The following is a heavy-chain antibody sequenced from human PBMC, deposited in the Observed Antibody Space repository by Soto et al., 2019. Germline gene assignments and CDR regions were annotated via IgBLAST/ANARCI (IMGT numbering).Heavy chain of an antibody. Sequence: SVKVSCKASGYTFTGYYMHWVRQAPGQGLEWMGWINPNSGGTNYAQKFQGWVTMTRDTSISTAYMELSRLRSDDTAVYYCASDPRLRYFDWLKYPPPYYFDYWGQGTLVTVFS. CDR1: GYTFTGYY. D-gene: IGHD3-9*01. V-gene: IGHV1-2*04. J-gene: IGHJ4*02. CDR2: INPNSGGT. CDR3: ASDPRLRYFDWLKYPPPYYFDY.